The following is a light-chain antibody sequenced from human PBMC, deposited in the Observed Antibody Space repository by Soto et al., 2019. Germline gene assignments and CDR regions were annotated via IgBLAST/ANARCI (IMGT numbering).Light chain of an antibody. CDR2: AAS. CDR1: QGIRSW. Sequence: DLQMTQSPSSVSASVGDRVTITCRASQGIRSWLAWYQQKPGEAPKLPIHAASSLQRGVPSRFSGSGSGTDFTLTISSLQPEDFATYYCQQANSFPLTFGGGTKVEMK. J-gene: IGKJ4*01. CDR3: QQANSFPLT. V-gene: IGKV1D-12*01.